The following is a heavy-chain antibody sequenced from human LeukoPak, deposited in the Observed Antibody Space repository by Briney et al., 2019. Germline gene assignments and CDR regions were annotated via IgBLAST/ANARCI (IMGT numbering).Heavy chain of an antibody. J-gene: IGHJ4*02. CDR1: GYTFTGYY. CDR2: INPNSGGT. Sequence: ASVKVFCKASGYTFTGYYMHWVRQAPGQGLEWMGRINPNSGGTNYAQKFQGRVTMTRDTSISTAYIELSRLRSDDAAMNYCGRDSNSWGQGTLVTVSS. V-gene: IGHV1-2*06. CDR3: GRDSNS.